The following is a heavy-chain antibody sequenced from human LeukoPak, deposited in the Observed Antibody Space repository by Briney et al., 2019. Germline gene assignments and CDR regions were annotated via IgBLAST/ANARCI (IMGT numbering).Heavy chain of an antibody. V-gene: IGHV3-64*04. J-gene: IGHJ6*04. CDR2: ITSNGDST. Sequence: GGSLRLSCSASGFTFSSYAMHWVRQAPGKGLEYVSTITSNGDSTYYADSVKGRFTISRDNAKNSLYLQMNSLRAEDTAVYYCARVNSNYYYYGMDVWGKGTTVTVSS. CDR1: GFTFSSYA. D-gene: IGHD2-21*01. CDR3: ARVNSNYYYYGMDV.